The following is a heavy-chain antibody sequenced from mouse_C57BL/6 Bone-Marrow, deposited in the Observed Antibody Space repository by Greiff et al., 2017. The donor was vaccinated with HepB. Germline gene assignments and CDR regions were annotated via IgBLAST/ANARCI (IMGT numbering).Heavy chain of an antibody. CDR2: ISNGGGST. D-gene: IGHD2-3*01. Sequence: EVKLMESGGGLVQPGGSLKLSCAASGFTFSDYYMYWVRQTPEKRLEWVAYISNGGGSTYYPDTVKGRFTISRDNANNTLYMQMSRMKSEDTAMYYCARDGYYPYYAMDYWGQGTSVTVSS. J-gene: IGHJ4*01. CDR3: ARDGYYPYYAMDY. CDR1: GFTFSDYY. V-gene: IGHV5-12*01.